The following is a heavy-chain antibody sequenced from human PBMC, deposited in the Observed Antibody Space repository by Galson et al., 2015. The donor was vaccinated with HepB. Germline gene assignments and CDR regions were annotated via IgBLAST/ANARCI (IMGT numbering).Heavy chain of an antibody. J-gene: IGHJ6*02. V-gene: IGHV3-53*01. CDR1: GFTVSSNY. CDR2: IYAGGGT. Sequence: SLRLSCAASGFTVSSNYMSWVRQAPGKGLEWVSLIYAGGGTYYADSVKGRFTISRDNSKNTLYLQMNSLRAEDTAVYYCARAGTTWGLFSYYGLDVWGQGTTLTVSS. CDR3: ARAGTTWGLFSYYGLDV. D-gene: IGHD1-14*01.